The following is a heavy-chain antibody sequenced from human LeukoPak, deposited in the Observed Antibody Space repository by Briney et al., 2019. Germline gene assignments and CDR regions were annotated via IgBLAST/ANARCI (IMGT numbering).Heavy chain of an antibody. V-gene: IGHV4-34*01. Sequence: PSETLSLTCAVYGGSFSGYYWSWIRQPPGKGLEWIGEINHSGSTNYNPSLKSRVTISVDKSKNQFSLKLSSVTAADTAVYYCAGSYSGYDLKWGQGTLVTVSS. J-gene: IGHJ4*02. D-gene: IGHD5-12*01. CDR2: INHSGST. CDR1: GGSFSGYY. CDR3: AGSYSGYDLK.